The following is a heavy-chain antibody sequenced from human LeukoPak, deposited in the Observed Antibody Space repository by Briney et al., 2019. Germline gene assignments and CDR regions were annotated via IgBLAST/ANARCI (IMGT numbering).Heavy chain of an antibody. CDR3: ARSSRMPNAFDI. CDR2: IYHSGST. V-gene: IGHV4-30-2*01. CDR1: GGSISSGGYS. J-gene: IGHJ3*02. Sequence: SETLSLTCAVSGGSISSGGYSWSWIRQPPGKGLEWIGYIYHSGSTYYNPSLKSRVTISVDRSKNQFSLKLSSVTAADTAVYYCARSSRMPNAFDIWGQGTMVTVSS. D-gene: IGHD2-2*01.